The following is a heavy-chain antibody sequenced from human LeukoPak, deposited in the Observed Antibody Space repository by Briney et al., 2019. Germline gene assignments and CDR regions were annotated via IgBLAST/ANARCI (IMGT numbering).Heavy chain of an antibody. V-gene: IGHV3-23*01. CDR3: AKEVTPGALLYGPFDY. CDR1: EFIFSSYG. Sequence: QSVGSLRLSCAASEFIFSSYGMCWVRQAPRKGLEWVSAISASGGGTYYADSVKGRFTISRDNSRNTLYLEMNSLRAEDTAIYYCAKEVTPGALLYGPFDYWGQGTLVTVSS. J-gene: IGHJ4*02. CDR2: ISASGGGT. D-gene: IGHD4-23*01.